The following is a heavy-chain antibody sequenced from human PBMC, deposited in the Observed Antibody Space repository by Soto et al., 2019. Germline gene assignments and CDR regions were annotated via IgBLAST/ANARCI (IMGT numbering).Heavy chain of an antibody. J-gene: IGHJ4*02. CDR3: ARGRSNFRV. V-gene: IGHV4-59*13. CDR2: IHYSGGT. CDR1: GDSIRSYY. Sequence: QVQLQESGPGLVKPSETLSLTCTVPGDSIRSYYWSWIRQPPGKGLEWIGYIHYSGGTNYNPSLRSRVTLSVDTSKNQFSLQKSYVTAADTAVYYCARGRSNFRVWGQGTLVTVSS.